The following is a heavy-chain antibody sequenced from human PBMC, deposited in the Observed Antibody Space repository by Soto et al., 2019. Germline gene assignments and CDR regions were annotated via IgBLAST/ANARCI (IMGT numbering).Heavy chain of an antibody. CDR2: ISWNSGSI. D-gene: IGHD2-21*02. CDR1: GFTFDDYA. Sequence: EVQLVESGGGLVQPGRSLRLSCAASGFTFDDYAMHWVRQAPGKGLEWVSGISWNSGSIGYADSVKGRFTISRDNAKNSLYLQMNSLRAEDTALYYCAKELGGNLLINNFDYWGQGTLVTVSS. V-gene: IGHV3-9*01. CDR3: AKELGGNLLINNFDY. J-gene: IGHJ4*02.